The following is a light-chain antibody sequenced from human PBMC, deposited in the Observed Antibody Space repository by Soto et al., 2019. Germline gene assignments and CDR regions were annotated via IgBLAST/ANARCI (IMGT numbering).Light chain of an antibody. V-gene: IGLV2-11*01. CDR2: DVS. J-gene: IGLJ1*01. Sequence: QSALTQPRSVSGSPGQSVTISCTGTSSDVGGYNYVSWYQQHPGKAPKLMIYDVSKRPSGVPDRFSGFKSGNTASLTISGLQAEDEAAYSCCSHAGTYIYVFGTGTKLTVL. CDR1: SSDVGGYNY. CDR3: CSHAGTYIYV.